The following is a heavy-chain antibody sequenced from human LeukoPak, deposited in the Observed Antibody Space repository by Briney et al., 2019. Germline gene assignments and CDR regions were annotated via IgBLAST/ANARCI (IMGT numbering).Heavy chain of an antibody. CDR3: AKDRGYFEVFDY. CDR2: IGGSGKNI. J-gene: IGHJ4*02. CDR1: GFTFTNYV. V-gene: IGHV3-23*01. Sequence: GGSLRLSCAASGFTFTNYVMGWVRQAPGKGLDWVAGIGGSGKNIYYADSVKGRFTIFRDNSKNTLYLQVNSLRAEDTAVYYCAKDRGYFEVFDYWGQGTLVTVSS. D-gene: IGHD3-9*01.